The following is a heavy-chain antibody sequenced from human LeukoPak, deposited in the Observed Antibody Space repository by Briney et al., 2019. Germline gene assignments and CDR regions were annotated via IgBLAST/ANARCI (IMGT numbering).Heavy chain of an antibody. V-gene: IGHV4-59*01. Sequence: PSETLSLTCTVSGGSISSYYWSWIRQPPGKGLEWIGHIYFSGSTSYNPSLKSRVTISLDTSKNQFSLKLSSVTAADTAVYYCARVDSSGWYDYYYYYGMDVWGQGTTVTVSS. D-gene: IGHD6-19*01. CDR3: ARVDSSGWYDYYYYYGMDV. CDR2: IYFSGST. CDR1: GGSISSYY. J-gene: IGHJ6*02.